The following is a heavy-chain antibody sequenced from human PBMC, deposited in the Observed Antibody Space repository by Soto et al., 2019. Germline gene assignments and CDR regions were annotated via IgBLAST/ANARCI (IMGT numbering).Heavy chain of an antibody. CDR2: ISAYNGNT. CDR3: ARDDGGDNWHGYYFYGMDV. V-gene: IGHV1-18*01. CDR1: GYAFESYG. D-gene: IGHD1-1*01. J-gene: IGHJ6*02. Sequence: QVQLVQSGGEVKKPGASVKVSCKASGYAFESYGFTWVRQAPGQGLEWMGWISAYNGNTIYAQKFQGRLTVTIDTSTNTGYKELRSLTSDETALYYCARDDGGDNWHGYYFYGMDVWGQGTTVTVSS.